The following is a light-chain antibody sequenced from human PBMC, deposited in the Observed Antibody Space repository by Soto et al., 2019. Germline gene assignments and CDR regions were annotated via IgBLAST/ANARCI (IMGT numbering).Light chain of an antibody. Sequence: EIVLTQSPSTLSSFPGDRVTLSCRASQYINTRLAWYQHRPGQAPRLLIYDASSRATGIPDRFSGSGSGTDFTLTISRLEPEDFAVYYCQQYGSSPRTFGQGTKVDI. CDR3: QQYGSSPRT. J-gene: IGKJ1*01. CDR2: DAS. V-gene: IGKV3-20*01. CDR1: QYINTR.